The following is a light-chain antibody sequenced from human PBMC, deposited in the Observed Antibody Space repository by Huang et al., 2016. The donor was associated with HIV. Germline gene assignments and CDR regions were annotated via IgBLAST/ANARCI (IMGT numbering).Light chain of an antibody. J-gene: IGKJ1*01. CDR3: HQYGSSPGT. Sequence: EIVLTQSPGTLSLSPGERSTLSFRSSHSFRGNYFAWYQQKPGQAPNLVIYGASSRATGIPDRFSGSGSGTDFTLTISRLEPEDFAVYYCHQYGSSPGTFGQGTKVEIK. CDR2: GAS. V-gene: IGKV3-20*01. CDR1: HSFRGNY.